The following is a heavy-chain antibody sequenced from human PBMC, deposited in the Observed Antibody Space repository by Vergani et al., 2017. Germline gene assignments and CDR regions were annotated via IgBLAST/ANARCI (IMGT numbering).Heavy chain of an antibody. Sequence: QVQLVQSGAEVKKPGSSVKVSCKASGGTFSSYAISWVRQAPGQGLEWMGRIIPIFGTANYAQKVQGRVTITADESTSTAYMELSSLRSEDTAVSYCARVVTTVTTYYYYGMDVWGQGTTVTVSS. CDR2: IIPIFGTA. J-gene: IGHJ6*02. V-gene: IGHV1-69*18. D-gene: IGHD4-17*01. CDR3: ARVVTTVTTYYYYGMDV. CDR1: GGTFSSYA.